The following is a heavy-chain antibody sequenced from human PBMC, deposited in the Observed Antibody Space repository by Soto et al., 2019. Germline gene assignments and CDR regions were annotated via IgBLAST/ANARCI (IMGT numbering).Heavy chain of an antibody. D-gene: IGHD3-10*01. V-gene: IGHV4-31*03. CDR3: ARGPWVLWFGEPKGVAFDI. CDR2: IYYSGST. CDR1: GGTIIGGGYY. J-gene: IGHJ3*02. Sequence: TLSLPCTFSGGTIIGGGYYWSWIRKHPGKGLEWIGYIYYSGSTYYNPSLKSRVTISVDTSKNQFSLKLSSVTAADTAVYYCARGPWVLWFGEPKGVAFDIWGQGTMVTVSS.